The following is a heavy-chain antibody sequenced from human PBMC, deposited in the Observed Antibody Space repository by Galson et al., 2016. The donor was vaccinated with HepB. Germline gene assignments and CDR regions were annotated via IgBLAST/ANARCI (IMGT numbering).Heavy chain of an antibody. Sequence: ETLSLTCAVYGESFSHYYWSWVRQPPGKGLEWIGEVYHSGTTYYNPSLKSRVSISVDKSNNQFSLNLSSVTAADTAVYYCATSGGSGYYFCIDVWGKGTTVAVSS. CDR3: ATSGGSGYYFCIDV. V-gene: IGHV4-34*01. CDR1: GESFSHYY. CDR2: VYHSGTT. D-gene: IGHD1-26*01. J-gene: IGHJ6*03.